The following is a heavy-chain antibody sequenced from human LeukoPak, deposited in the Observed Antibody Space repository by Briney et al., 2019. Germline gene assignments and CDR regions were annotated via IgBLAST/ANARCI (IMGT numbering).Heavy chain of an antibody. V-gene: IGHV1-69*01. J-gene: IGHJ6*03. CDR3: ARVVVPAAILGLDMASWRENYYYYMDV. CDR2: IIPIFGTA. Sequence: SVKVSCKASGGTFSSYAISWVRQAPGQGLEWMGGIIPIFGTAKYAQKFQGRVTNTADESTRTAYMELSSLRSEDSAVYYCARVVVPAAILGLDMASWRENYYYYMDVWGKGTTVTVSS. D-gene: IGHD2-2*01. CDR1: GGTFSSYA.